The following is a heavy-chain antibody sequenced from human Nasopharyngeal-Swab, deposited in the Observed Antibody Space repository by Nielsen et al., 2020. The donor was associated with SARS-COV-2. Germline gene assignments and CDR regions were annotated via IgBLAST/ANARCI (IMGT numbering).Heavy chain of an antibody. CDR2: IYPGDSRS. CDR3: ARAGCGGDCSDAFDI. D-gene: IGHD2-21*02. J-gene: IGHJ3*02. V-gene: IGHV5-51*01. CDR1: GYSFSNYL. Sequence: KVSCKGSGYSFSNYLIAWVRQMPGKGLEWMGIIYPGDSRSRYSPSFQGQVTISVDKSISTAYLHWSSLKASDTAMYYCARAGCGGDCSDAFDIWGQGTMVTVSS.